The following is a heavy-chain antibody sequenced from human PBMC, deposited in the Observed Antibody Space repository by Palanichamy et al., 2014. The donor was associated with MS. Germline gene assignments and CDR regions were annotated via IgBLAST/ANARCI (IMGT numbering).Heavy chain of an antibody. CDR3: ARSGSYYYYPGMDV. Sequence: QVRLVQSGAEVKKPGASVKVSCKAYAYIFTGYVIHWVRQAPGQRLEWMGWINPANGNPNYSEKFQGRVTITKTTSATSAYMELSGLTSEDTAVYYCARSGSYYYYPGMDVWGQGTAVTVSS. D-gene: IGHD3-10*01. CDR2: INPANGNP. CDR1: AYIFTGYV. J-gene: IGHJ6*02. V-gene: IGHV1-3*01.